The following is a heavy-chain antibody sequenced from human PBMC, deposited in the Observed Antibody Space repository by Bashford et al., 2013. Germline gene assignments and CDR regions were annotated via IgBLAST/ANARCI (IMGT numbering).Heavy chain of an antibody. J-gene: IGHJ6*02. D-gene: IGHD1-26*01. CDR3: AKTLSGNFLDMDV. V-gene: IGHV1-69*04. CDR2: IIPILGIA. CDR1: GGTFSSYA. Sequence: VASVKVSCKASGGTFSSYAISWVRQAPGQGLEWMGRIIPILGIANYAQKFQERVTITRDNSRNTLYLQMNSLRAEDTAVYHCAKTLSGNFLDMDVWGQGTTVTVSS.